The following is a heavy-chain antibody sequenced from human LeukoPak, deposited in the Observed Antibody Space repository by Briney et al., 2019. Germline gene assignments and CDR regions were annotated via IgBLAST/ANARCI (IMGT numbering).Heavy chain of an antibody. V-gene: IGHV3-30*01. Sequence: PGRSLRLSCAASGFTFSNYAMRWVRQAPGKGLEWVALISYDGSNEFYADSVKGRLTISRDNSKNTLFLQINSLRPEDTAVYYCARGTGLYDVSAYYYWGQGTLVTVSS. D-gene: IGHD3-22*01. CDR1: GFTFSNYA. CDR2: ISYDGSNE. J-gene: IGHJ4*02. CDR3: ARGTGLYDVSAYYY.